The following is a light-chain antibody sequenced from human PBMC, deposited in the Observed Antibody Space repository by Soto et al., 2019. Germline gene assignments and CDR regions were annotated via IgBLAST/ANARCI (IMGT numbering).Light chain of an antibody. J-gene: IGKJ5*01. Sequence: EIVMTQSPATLSVSPGERATLSCRASQSVSSNLAWYQQKPGQAPRLLIYGASTRATGVPARFSGSGSGTEFTLTISSLQSEDFAVYYCQQYNSLLITFGQGTRVEMK. V-gene: IGKV3-15*01. CDR1: QSVSSN. CDR2: GAS. CDR3: QQYNSLLIT.